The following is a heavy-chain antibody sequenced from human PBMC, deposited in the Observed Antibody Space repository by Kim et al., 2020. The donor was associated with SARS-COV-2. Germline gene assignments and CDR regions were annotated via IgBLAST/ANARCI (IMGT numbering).Heavy chain of an antibody. D-gene: IGHD6-19*01. J-gene: IGHJ5*02. CDR1: GYSFTSYW. CDR3: ARCVVSTGLVPQVGFLLDWFDP. CDR2: IYPGDSDT. V-gene: IGHV5-51*01. Sequence: GESLKISCKGSGYSFTSYWIGWVRQMPGKGLEWMGIIYPGDSDTRYSPSFQGQVTIPADKSISTAYLQWSSLKASDTAMYYCARCVVSTGLVPQVGFLLDWFDPWGQGTLVTVSS.